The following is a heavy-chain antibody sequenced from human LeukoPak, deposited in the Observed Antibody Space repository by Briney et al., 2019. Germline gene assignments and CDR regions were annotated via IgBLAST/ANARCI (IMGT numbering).Heavy chain of an antibody. CDR1: GFTFSSYE. Sequence: GGSLRLSCAASGFTFSSYEMNWVRQAPGKGLEWVSAISGSGGSTYYADSVKGRFTISRDNSKNTLYLQMNSLRAEDTAVYYCAKDLGDYYDSSGYYLGGQGTLVTVSS. CDR2: ISGSGGST. D-gene: IGHD3-22*01. CDR3: AKDLGDYYDSSGYYL. J-gene: IGHJ4*02. V-gene: IGHV3-23*01.